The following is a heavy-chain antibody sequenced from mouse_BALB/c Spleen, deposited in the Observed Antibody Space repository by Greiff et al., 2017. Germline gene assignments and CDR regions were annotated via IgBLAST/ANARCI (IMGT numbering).Heavy chain of an antibody. Sequence: LKECGPELVKPGASVKMSCKASGYTFTSYVMHWVKQKPGQGLEWIGYINPYNDGTKYNEKFKGKATLTSDKSSSTAYMELSSLTSEDSAVYYCARVGLTGYFDVWGAGTTVTVSS. CDR2: INPYNDGT. J-gene: IGHJ1*01. CDR3: ARVGLTGYFDV. CDR1: GYTFTSYV. V-gene: IGHV1-14*01. D-gene: IGHD4-1*01.